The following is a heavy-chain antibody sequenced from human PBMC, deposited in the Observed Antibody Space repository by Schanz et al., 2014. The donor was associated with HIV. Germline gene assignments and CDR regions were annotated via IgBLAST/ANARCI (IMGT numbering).Heavy chain of an antibody. CDR2: ISYDGSNK. CDR1: GFTFSNAW. Sequence: VQLVESGGGLVKPGGSLRLSCAASGFTFSNAWMSWVRQAPGKGLEWVAVISYDGSNKYYADSVKGRFTISRDNSKNTLYLQMNSLRAEDTAVYYCALSRPSGYGGSWYFDLWGRGTLVAVSS. V-gene: IGHV3-30*03. J-gene: IGHJ2*01. D-gene: IGHD2-15*01. CDR3: ALSRPSGYGGSWYFDL.